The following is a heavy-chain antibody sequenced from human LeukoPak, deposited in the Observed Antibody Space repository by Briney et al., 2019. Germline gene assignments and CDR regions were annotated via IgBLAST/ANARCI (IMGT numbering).Heavy chain of an antibody. CDR1: GFPFDYYA. CDR2: IRTKAYGGTT. Sequence: GGSLRLSCTTSGFPFDYYAMSWFRPAPGKGLEWVGFIRTKAYGGTTDYATSVKGRFTISRDDSKSIAYLQMHSLRTEDTAVYFCSREIYYDILTGYYQSPNYFDYWGQGTLVTVSS. CDR3: SREIYYDILTGYYQSPNYFDY. V-gene: IGHV3-49*03. J-gene: IGHJ4*02. D-gene: IGHD3-9*01.